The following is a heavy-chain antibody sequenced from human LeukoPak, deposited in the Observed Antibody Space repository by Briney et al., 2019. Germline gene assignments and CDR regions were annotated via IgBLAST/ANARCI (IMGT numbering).Heavy chain of an antibody. V-gene: IGHV4-34*01. CDR2: INHSGST. D-gene: IGHD3-22*01. CDR1: GGSFSGYY. J-gene: IGHJ3*02. CDR3: ARRGSGYYYGAFDI. Sequence: KPSETLSLTCAVYGGSFSGYYWSWIRQPPGKGLEWIGEINHSGSTNYNPSLKSRVTISVDTSKNQFSLKLSSVTAADTAVYYCARRGSGYYYGAFDIWGQGTMVTVSS.